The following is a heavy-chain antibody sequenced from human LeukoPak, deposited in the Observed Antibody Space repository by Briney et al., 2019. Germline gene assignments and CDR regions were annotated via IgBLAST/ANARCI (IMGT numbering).Heavy chain of an antibody. CDR3: AATVTTYSYYYGMDV. CDR1: GGSISSGGYS. V-gene: IGHV4-30-2*01. Sequence: SETLSLTCAVSGGSISSGGYSWSWIRQPPGKGLEWIGYIYHSGSTYYNPSLKSRVTISVDRSKNQFSLKLSSVTAADTAVYYCAATVTTYSYYYGMDVWGQGTTVTVSS. J-gene: IGHJ6*02. CDR2: IYHSGST. D-gene: IGHD4-17*01.